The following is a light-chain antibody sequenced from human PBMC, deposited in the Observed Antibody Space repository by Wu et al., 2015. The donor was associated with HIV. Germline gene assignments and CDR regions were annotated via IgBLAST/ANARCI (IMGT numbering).Light chain of an antibody. J-gene: IGKJ1*01. CDR1: ESISAS. V-gene: IGKV1-8*01. CDR3: QQYNVYPWT. Sequence: IRITQSPSSLSASTGDRVTITCRANESISASLAWYQQKPGAAPKLLIYAASTLESGVPSRFSGTGSGTEFTLTISCLQSEDFASYFCQQYNVYPWTFGQGTKVEMK. CDR2: AAS.